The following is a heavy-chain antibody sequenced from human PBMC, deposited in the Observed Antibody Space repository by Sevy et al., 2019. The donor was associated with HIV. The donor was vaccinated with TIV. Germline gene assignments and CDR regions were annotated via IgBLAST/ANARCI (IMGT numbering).Heavy chain of an antibody. CDR1: GGTFISYP. D-gene: IGHD3-3*01. Sequence: ASVKVSCKASGGTFISYPISWVRQAPGQGLEWMGGIIPIFGTANYAQKFQGRVTITADESTSTAYMELSSLRSEDTAVYYCARVQREDYDFWSGPYYYYYYGMDVWGQGTTVTVSS. CDR2: IIPIFGTA. J-gene: IGHJ6*02. V-gene: IGHV1-69*13. CDR3: ARVQREDYDFWSGPYYYYYYGMDV.